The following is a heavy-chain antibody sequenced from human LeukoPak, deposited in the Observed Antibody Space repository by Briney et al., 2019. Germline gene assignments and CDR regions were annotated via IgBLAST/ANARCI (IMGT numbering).Heavy chain of an antibody. CDR2: IYTDGST. CDR3: ARRQTFFDY. CDR1: GGSISSYF. Sequence: SETLSLTCTVSGGSISSYFWSWIRRPPGREPEWLGYIYTDGSTIYNPSLKRRVTISLDTSKKQFSLKLTSVTAPDTAVYYCARRQTFFDYWGQGTLVTVSS. J-gene: IGHJ4*02. V-gene: IGHV4-4*09.